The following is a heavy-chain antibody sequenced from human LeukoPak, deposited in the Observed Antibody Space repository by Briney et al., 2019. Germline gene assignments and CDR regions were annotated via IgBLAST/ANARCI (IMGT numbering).Heavy chain of an antibody. Sequence: GGSLRLSCAASGFSFDDYGLTWVREAPGKGLGWVSGINWNGDSTDYADSVKGRFTISRDNAKNSLYLQMNSLRAEDTALYYCARDLRVVITGSFDSWGQGTLVTVSS. V-gene: IGHV3-20*04. CDR1: GFSFDDYG. CDR3: ARDLRVVITGSFDS. D-gene: IGHD3-22*01. CDR2: INWNGDST. J-gene: IGHJ4*02.